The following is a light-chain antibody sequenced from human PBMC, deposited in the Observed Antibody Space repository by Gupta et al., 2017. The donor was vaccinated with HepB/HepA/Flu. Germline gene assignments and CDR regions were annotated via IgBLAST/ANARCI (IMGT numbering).Light chain of an antibody. CDR3: QQYDNGPPYT. J-gene: IGKJ5*01. CDR2: DAS. CDR1: QSVYSY. V-gene: IGKV3-11*01. Sequence: EIVLTQSPATLSLSPGERATLSCRASQSVYSYLAWFQQKPGQAPRLLIYDASNRATGVPPRFSGTGSGTDFTLTISSLEPEDFAVYYCQQYDNGPPYTFGQGTRVEIK.